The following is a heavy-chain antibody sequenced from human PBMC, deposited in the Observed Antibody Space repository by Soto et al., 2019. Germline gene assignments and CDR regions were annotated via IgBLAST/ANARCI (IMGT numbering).Heavy chain of an antibody. J-gene: IGHJ4*02. D-gene: IGHD3-22*01. CDR3: ARGYDYDSGGYLFDY. CDR2: IYYSGST. V-gene: IGHV4-31*02. CDR1: GGSVSSNIYY. Sequence: KTSETLSLTXSVSGGSVSSNIYYWTWIRQHPGKGPGWIGHIYYSGSTYYNPSLKSRVTISLDMSKNQFSLKLTSVSAADTAVYHCARGYDYDSGGYLFDYWGQGTLVTVSS.